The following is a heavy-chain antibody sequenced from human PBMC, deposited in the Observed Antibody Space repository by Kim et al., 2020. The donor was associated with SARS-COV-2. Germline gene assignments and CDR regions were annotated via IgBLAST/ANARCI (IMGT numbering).Heavy chain of an antibody. CDR1: GYSYTTSG. Sequence: ASVKVSCKASGYSYTTSGIGWVRQAPGQGLEWMGWMDAYNGNTNTAQKFQGRLTMTTDKSTSTAYMELRDLRSDDTAVYYCARGRGGTYYNRANDKWGQGTLVTVSS. CDR2: MDAYNGNT. CDR3: ARGRGGTYYNRANDK. V-gene: IGHV1-18*01. J-gene: IGHJ4*02. D-gene: IGHD3-10*01.